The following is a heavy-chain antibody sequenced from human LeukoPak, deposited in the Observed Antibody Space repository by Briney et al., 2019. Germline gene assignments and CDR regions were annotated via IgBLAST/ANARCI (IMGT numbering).Heavy chain of an antibody. J-gene: IGHJ3*02. V-gene: IGHV3-30*02. CDR3: AKFRSGYYQLAFDI. CDR2: IRYDGSNK. CDR1: GFTFSSYG. Sequence: GGSLRLSCAASGFTFSSYGMHWVRQAPGKGLEWVAFIRYDGSNKYYADSVKGRFTISRDNSKNTLYLQMNSLRAEDTAVYYCAKFRSGYYQLAFDIWGQGTMVTVSS. D-gene: IGHD3-22*01.